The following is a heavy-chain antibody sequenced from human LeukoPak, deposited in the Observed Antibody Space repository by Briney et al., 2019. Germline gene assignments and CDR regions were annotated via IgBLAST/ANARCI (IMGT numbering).Heavy chain of an antibody. V-gene: IGHV1-46*01. Sequence: ASVKVSCKASGYTFTSYYMHWVRQAPGQGLEWMGIINPSGGSTSYAQKFQGRVTITTDESTSTAYMELSSLRSEDTAVYYCARGPAMYYDFWSGYKDTEYFQHWGQGTLVTVSS. CDR3: ARGPAMYYDFWSGYKDTEYFQH. CDR1: GYTFTSYY. D-gene: IGHD3-3*01. CDR2: INPSGGST. J-gene: IGHJ1*01.